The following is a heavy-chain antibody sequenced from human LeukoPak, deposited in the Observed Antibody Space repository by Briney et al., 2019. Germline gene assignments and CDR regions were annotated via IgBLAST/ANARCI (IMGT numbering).Heavy chain of an antibody. CDR2: IRYDGSNK. Sequence: PGGSLRLSCAASGFTFRSYGMHWVRQAPGKGLEWVAFIRYDGSNKYYADSVKGRFTISRDNSKNTLYLQMNSLRAEDTAVYYCAKESGLYSPFDYWGQGTLVTVSS. V-gene: IGHV3-30*02. CDR1: GFTFRSYG. J-gene: IGHJ4*02. D-gene: IGHD5-18*01. CDR3: AKESGLYSPFDY.